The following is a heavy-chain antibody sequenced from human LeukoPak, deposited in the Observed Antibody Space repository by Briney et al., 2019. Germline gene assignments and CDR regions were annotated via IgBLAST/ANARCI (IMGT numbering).Heavy chain of an antibody. CDR3: AKVGSRGYDSSGYFY. Sequence: GGSLRLSCAASGFTFSSYAMHWVRQAPGKGLEWVAVISYDGSNKYYADSVKGRFTISRDNSKNTLYLQMNSLRAEDTAVYYCAKVGSRGYDSSGYFYWGQGTLVAVSS. V-gene: IGHV3-30*04. CDR2: ISYDGSNK. CDR1: GFTFSSYA. D-gene: IGHD3-22*01. J-gene: IGHJ4*02.